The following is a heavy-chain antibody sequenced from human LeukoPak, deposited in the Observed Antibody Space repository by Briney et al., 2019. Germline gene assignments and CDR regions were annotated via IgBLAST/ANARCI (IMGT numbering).Heavy chain of an antibody. CDR3: ARSTRNTWYFDY. Sequence: SGPTLVKPTQTLTLTCTFSGFSLSTTGVGVGWIRQPPGKALGWLVVIYSYDDKRYRPSLKSRLTITADTSKNRVVLTMTNLDPVDTGTYYCARSTRNTWYFDYWGPGTLVTVSS. CDR1: GFSLSTTGVG. CDR2: IYSYDDK. V-gene: IGHV2-5*01. D-gene: IGHD4-11*01. J-gene: IGHJ4*02.